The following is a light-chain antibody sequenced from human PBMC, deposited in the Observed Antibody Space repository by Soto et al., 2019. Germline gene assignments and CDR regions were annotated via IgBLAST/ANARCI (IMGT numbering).Light chain of an antibody. J-gene: IGKJ3*01. CDR1: ESISRDY. CDR2: GAS. V-gene: IGKV3-20*01. CDR3: QQSYSTPFT. Sequence: EIVLTQSPGTLSLSPGQRATLSCRASESISRDYLAWYQQRLGQAPRLLIYGASSLQSGVPSRFSGSGSGTDFTLTISSLQPEDFATYYCQQSYSTPFTFGPGTKVDIK.